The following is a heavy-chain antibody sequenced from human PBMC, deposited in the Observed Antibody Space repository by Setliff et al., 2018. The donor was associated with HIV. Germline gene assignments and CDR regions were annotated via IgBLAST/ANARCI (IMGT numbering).Heavy chain of an antibody. Sequence: GGSLRLSCAASGFTFSNYAMSWVRQAPGEGLEWVSAILSTGERTFYADSVKGRFTISRDNSKNTVYLQMNSLRAEDTAEYYCAKELTASGLGYFDSWGRGILVTVS. D-gene: IGHD3-22*01. V-gene: IGHV3-23*01. CDR2: ILSTGERT. J-gene: IGHJ4*02. CDR3: AKELTASGLGYFDS. CDR1: GFTFSNYA.